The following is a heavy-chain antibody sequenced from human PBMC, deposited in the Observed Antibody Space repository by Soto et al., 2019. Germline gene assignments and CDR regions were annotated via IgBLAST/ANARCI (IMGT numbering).Heavy chain of an antibody. Sequence: GGSLRLSCAASGFMFSDYYMTWIRQTPVRGLEWVAYINTISDTNYADSVRGRFTIYRDNARNSVFLQMNSLRLEESAVYYCARGHYSMDVCGQXTTVTVSS. J-gene: IGHJ6*02. CDR1: GFMFSDYY. V-gene: IGHV3-11*03. CDR3: ARGHYSMDV. CDR2: INTISDT.